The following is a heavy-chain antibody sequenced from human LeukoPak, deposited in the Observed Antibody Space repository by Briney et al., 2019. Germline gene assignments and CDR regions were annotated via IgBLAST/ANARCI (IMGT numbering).Heavy chain of an antibody. Sequence: PSQTLSLTCTVSGGSISSGSYYWSWIRQPAGKGLEWIGRIYTSGSTNYNPSLKSRVTISVDTSKNQFSLKLSSVTAADTAVYYCARVGDSQPSWGQGTLVTVSS. J-gene: IGHJ5*02. CDR2: IYTSGST. CDR1: GGSISSGSYY. D-gene: IGHD2-21*02. CDR3: ARVGDSQPS. V-gene: IGHV4-61*02.